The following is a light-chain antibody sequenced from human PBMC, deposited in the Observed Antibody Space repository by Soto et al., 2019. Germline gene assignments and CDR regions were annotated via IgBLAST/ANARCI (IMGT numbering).Light chain of an antibody. V-gene: IGKV1-5*03. CDR3: QHYNSYSRT. CDR2: KAS. J-gene: IGKJ1*01. CDR1: DNIDPW. Sequence: DIHMTQSPSTLSASIEDRVAITSRASDNIDPWVAWCQQNPGKAPKLLIYKASTLWTGAPSRFAGSGSGTGFTLTITRLQPDDFATYYCQHYNSYSRTFGQGTKVDI.